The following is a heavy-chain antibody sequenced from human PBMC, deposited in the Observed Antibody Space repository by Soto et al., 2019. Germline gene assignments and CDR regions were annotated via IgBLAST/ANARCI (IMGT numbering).Heavy chain of an antibody. D-gene: IGHD3-16*01. Sequence: XGTLTLTCTVSGGSLNNYYWSWIRQPAGKGLEWIGRIYTVGSTNYNPSLKSRVTMSIDTSKNQFSLRLTSVTAADTAVYYYARSPLTHSYAQFDSWGQGSLVTVSS. J-gene: IGHJ4*02. V-gene: IGHV4-4*07. CDR3: ARSPLTHSYAQFDS. CDR2: IYTVGST. CDR1: GGSLNNYY.